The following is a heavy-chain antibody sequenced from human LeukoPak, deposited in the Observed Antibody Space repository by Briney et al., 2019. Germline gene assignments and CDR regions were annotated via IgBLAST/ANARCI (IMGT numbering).Heavy chain of an antibody. V-gene: IGHV1-46*01. J-gene: IGHJ4*02. CDR3: ARVRGYCSGGSCRGGFDY. Sequence: ASVKVSCKASGYTFTSYYMHWVRQAPGQGLEWMGIIYPSGGSTSYAQKFQGRVTMTRDTSTSTVYMELSSLRSEDTAVYYCARVRGYCSGGSCRGGFDYWGQGTLVTVSS. CDR2: IYPSGGST. CDR1: GYTFTSYY. D-gene: IGHD2-15*01.